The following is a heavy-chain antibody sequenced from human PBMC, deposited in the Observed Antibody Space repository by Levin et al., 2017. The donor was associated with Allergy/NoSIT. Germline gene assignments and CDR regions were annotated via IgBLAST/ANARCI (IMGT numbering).Heavy chain of an antibody. CDR3: ARAPDSSGWGAEYFQH. J-gene: IGHJ1*01. D-gene: IGHD6-19*01. V-gene: IGHV1-3*01. CDR1: GYTFTSYA. Sequence: GESLKISCKASGYTFTSYAMHWVRQAPGQRLEWMGWINAGNGNTKYSQKFQGRVTITRDTSASTAYMELSSLRSEDTAVYYCARAPDSSGWGAEYFQHWGQGTLVTVSS. CDR2: INAGNGNT.